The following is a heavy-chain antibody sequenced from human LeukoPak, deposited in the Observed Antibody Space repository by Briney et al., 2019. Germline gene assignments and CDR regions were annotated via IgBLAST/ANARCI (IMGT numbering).Heavy chain of an antibody. CDR1: GFTFSSYA. J-gene: IGHJ6*02. CDR3: ARDQGLRYFDWLLPSGYYYYGMDV. V-gene: IGHV3-23*01. D-gene: IGHD3-9*01. CDR2: IRGGGNT. Sequence: PGGSLKLSCAASGFTFSSYAMSWVRQAPGKGLECVSTIRGGGNTYLADSVKGRFTISRDNSKNTLYLQMNSLRAEDTAVYYCARDQGLRYFDWLLPSGYYYYGMDVWGQGILVTVSS.